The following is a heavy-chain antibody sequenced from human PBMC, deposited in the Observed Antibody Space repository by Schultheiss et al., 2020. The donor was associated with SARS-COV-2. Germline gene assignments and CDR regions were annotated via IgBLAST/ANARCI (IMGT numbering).Heavy chain of an antibody. CDR2: IYYSGST. Sequence: SQTLSLTCTVSGGSISSYYWSWIRQPPGKGLEWIGYIYYSGSTNYNPSLKSRVTISVDTSKNQFSLKLSSVTAADTAVYFCARDAKFYYGMDVWGQGTTVTVSS. J-gene: IGHJ6*02. V-gene: IGHV4-59*01. CDR3: ARDAKFYYGMDV. CDR1: GGSISSYY.